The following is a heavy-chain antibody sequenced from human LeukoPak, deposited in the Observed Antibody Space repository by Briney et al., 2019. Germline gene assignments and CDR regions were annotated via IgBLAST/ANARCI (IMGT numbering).Heavy chain of an antibody. CDR2: IGGTGGNI. D-gene: IGHD2-21*01. Sequence: GGSLRLSCAASGFTFSSYEMNWVRQAPGKGLEWVSAIGGTGGNIFYRDSVKGHFTISRDNSKNTLYLHMNSLRAEDTAIYFCVRDNYSYRLDVWGQGTLVTVSS. J-gene: IGHJ4*02. CDR3: VRDNYSYRLDV. CDR1: GFTFSSYE. V-gene: IGHV3-23*01.